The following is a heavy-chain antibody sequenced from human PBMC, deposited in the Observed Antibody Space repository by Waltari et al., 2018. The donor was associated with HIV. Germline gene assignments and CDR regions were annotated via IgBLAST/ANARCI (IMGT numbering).Heavy chain of an antibody. CDR3: PRSTLSRGSDFYVPPLFIFDH. D-gene: IGHD3-10*02. V-gene: IGHV4-39*07. J-gene: IGHJ4*02. Sequence: QLQLQESGPGLVKPSDTLSLSCTVSGGSISSSNSYWGWIRQPPGKGLEWIGSIYYSGITYYHPSPRCRLTTSFDTSKTHFPLRLPSVTVAHTALYYCPRSTLSRGSDFYVPPLFIFDHWIQAPLVPVSS. CDR1: GGSISSSNSY. CDR2: IYYSGIT.